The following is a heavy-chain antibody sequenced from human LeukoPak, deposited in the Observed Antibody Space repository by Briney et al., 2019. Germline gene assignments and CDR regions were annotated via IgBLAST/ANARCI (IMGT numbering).Heavy chain of an antibody. Sequence: GGSLRLSCAASGFTFSSYGMHWVRQAPGKGLEWVAVISYDGSNKYYADSVKGRFTISRDNSKNTLYLQMNSLRAEDTGVYYCAKTESWQQLDRGYYFDYWGQGTLVTVSS. D-gene: IGHD6-13*01. CDR3: AKTESWQQLDRGYYFDY. CDR2: ISYDGSNK. V-gene: IGHV3-30*18. J-gene: IGHJ4*02. CDR1: GFTFSSYG.